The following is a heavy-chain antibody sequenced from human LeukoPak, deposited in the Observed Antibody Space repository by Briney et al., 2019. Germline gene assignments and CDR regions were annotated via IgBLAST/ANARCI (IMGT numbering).Heavy chain of an antibody. J-gene: IGHJ4*02. CDR3: ASRSHKTIVGADTREVGDY. Sequence: ASLKVSCKASGGTLRRHIITWVRQAPGQGLEWMGIIIPMMGIANYAQKFQGRVTITADTSTDTAYMDLISLRSEDTAVYYCASRSHKTIVGADTREVGDYWGQGTLVTVSS. D-gene: IGHD6-19*01. CDR2: IIPMMGIA. V-gene: IGHV1-69*02. CDR1: GGTLRRHI.